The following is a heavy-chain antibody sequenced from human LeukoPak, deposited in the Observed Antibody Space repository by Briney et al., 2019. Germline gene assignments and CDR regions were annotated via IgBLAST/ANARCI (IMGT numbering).Heavy chain of an antibody. CDR2: ISAYNGNT. CDR1: GYTFTSYG. Sequence: GASVKVSCKASGYTFTSYGISWVRHAPGQGLEGMGWISAYNGNTNYAQKLQGRVTMTTDTSTSTAYMELRSLRSEDTAVYYCERDPPVAVAGKDYYMDVWGKGTKVTVSS. V-gene: IGHV1-18*01. D-gene: IGHD6-19*01. J-gene: IGHJ6*03. CDR3: ERDPPVAVAGKDYYMDV.